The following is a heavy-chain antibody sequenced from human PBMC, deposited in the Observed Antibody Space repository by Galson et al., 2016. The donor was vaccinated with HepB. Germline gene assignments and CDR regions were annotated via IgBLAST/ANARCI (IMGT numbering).Heavy chain of an antibody. D-gene: IGHD2-2*01. J-gene: IGHJ6*02. CDR1: GGSISSGGYS. V-gene: IGHV4-30-2*01. CDR3: ASSPIVVVPAATYLNYYYYGMDV. Sequence: TLSLTCAVSGGSISSGGYSWSWIRHPPGKGLEWIGNIYDGGSTYYNPSLKSRVTISSDRTKNQFYLRLSSVTAADTAVYYCASSPIVVVPAATYLNYYYYGMDVWGQGTTVTVSS. CDR2: IYDGGST.